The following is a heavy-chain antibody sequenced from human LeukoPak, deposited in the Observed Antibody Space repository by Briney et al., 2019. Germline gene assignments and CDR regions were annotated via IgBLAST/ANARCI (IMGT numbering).Heavy chain of an antibody. J-gene: IGHJ3*02. CDR1: GFTVSNNY. CDR3: ARDSRQDYYDSSGYLWFAFDI. V-gene: IGHV3-53*01. Sequence: GGSLRLSCAASGFTVSNNYMSWVRQAPGKGLEWVSVIYSGGSTYYADSVKGRFTISRDNSKNTLYLQMNSLRTEDTAVYYCARDSRQDYYDSSGYLWFAFDIWGQGTMVTVSS. D-gene: IGHD3-22*01. CDR2: IYSGGST.